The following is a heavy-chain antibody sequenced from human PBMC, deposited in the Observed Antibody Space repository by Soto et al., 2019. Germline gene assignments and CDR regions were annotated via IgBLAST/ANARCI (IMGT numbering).Heavy chain of an antibody. J-gene: IGHJ3*02. V-gene: IGHV3-66*01. CDR3: ARDPGKNFI. Sequence: EVQLVESGGGLVQPGGSLRLSCPVSGFSVSNNFLSWVRQAPGKGLEWVSLIYSGGNTYYADSVKGRFTISRDNSKNTVYLQMNSLRAEDTAVYYCARDPGKNFIWGQGTMVTVSS. CDR2: IYSGGNT. CDR1: GFSVSNNF.